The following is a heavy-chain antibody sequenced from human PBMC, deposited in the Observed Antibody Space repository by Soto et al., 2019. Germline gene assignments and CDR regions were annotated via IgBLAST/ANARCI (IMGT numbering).Heavy chain of an antibody. CDR1: GFTFGSYG. D-gene: IGHD3-22*01. Sequence: QVHLVESGGGVVQPGRTLRLSCAASGFTFGSYGMHWVRQAPGKGLEWVAGISYDGSKKYYGESVKGRFTISSDNTKNTLYLQMNSLRVEDTAVYYCAKAIENYSTGYYKPVYDFGVDVWGQGTTVTVSS. V-gene: IGHV3-30*18. CDR3: AKAIENYSTGYYKPVYDFGVDV. CDR2: ISYDGSKK. J-gene: IGHJ6*02.